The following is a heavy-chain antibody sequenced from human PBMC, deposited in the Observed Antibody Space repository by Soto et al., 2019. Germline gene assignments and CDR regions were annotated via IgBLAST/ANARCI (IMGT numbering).Heavy chain of an antibody. CDR1: GFTFSSYA. CDR3: ARGEKEYDFWSGYYAAYYYYYGMDV. D-gene: IGHD3-3*01. V-gene: IGHV3-30-3*01. CDR2: ISYDGSNK. Sequence: QVQLVESGGGVVQPGRSLRLSCAASGFTFSSYAMHWVRQAPGKGLEWVAVISYDGSNKYYADSVKGRFTISRDNSKNTLYLQMNSLRAEDTAVYYCARGEKEYDFWSGYYAAYYYYYGMDVWGQGTTVTVSS. J-gene: IGHJ6*02.